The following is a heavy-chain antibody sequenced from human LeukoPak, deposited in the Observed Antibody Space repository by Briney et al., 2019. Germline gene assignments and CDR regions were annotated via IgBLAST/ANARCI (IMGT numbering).Heavy chain of an antibody. Sequence: GGSLRLSCAASGFTFSDYYMSWIRQAPGKGLEWVSYISSSGSTIYYADSVKGRSTISRDNAKNSLYLQMNSLRAEDTAVYYCARDDQDYDILTGYYYYYGMDVWGQGTTVTVSS. V-gene: IGHV3-11*01. D-gene: IGHD3-9*01. CDR2: ISSSGSTI. J-gene: IGHJ6*02. CDR3: ARDDQDYDILTGYYYYYGMDV. CDR1: GFTFSDYY.